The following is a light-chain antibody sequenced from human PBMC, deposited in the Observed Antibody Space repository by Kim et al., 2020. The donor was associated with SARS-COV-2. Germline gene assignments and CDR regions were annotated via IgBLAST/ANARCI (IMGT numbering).Light chain of an antibody. CDR3: QAWDSSTVV. J-gene: IGLJ2*01. CDR1: KLGHKY. Sequence: SYELTQPPSVSVSPGQTASITCSGDKLGHKYACWYQQKPGQSPVLDIYQDSKRPSGIPERFSGSNSGNTATLTISGTQAMDEADYYCQAWDSSTVVFGGGTQLTVL. V-gene: IGLV3-1*01. CDR2: QDS.